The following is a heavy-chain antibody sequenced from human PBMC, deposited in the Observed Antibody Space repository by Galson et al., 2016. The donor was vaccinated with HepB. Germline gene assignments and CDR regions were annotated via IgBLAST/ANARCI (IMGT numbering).Heavy chain of an antibody. V-gene: IGHV1-69*06. CDR1: GDTFNYYA. CDR2: IIPIFDTP. J-gene: IGHJ4*02. D-gene: IGHD5-12*01. CDR3: ARGGGYSGYDYFDS. Sequence: SVKVSCKASGDTFNYYAMNWVRQAPGQGLEWMGGIIPIFDTPSYAQRFQGRVAITADKSTSTAYMELRSLRSEDTAVFYCARGGGYSGYDYFDSWGQGTLVTVSS.